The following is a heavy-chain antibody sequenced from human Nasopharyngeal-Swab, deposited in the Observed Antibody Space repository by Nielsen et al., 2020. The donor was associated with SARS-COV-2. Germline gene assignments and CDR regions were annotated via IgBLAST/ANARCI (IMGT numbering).Heavy chain of an antibody. CDR1: GFTFRTYA. CDR2: INTNGGTT. V-gene: IGHV3-64*02. Sequence: GGSLRLSCAASGFTFRTYARHWVRQAPGKGLEYVSAINTNGGTTYYADSVKGRFTISRDTSKNTLYLQMGSLRAEDMAVYYCVREGGVAVAGSYDYWGQGTLVTVSS. J-gene: IGHJ4*02. D-gene: IGHD6-19*01. CDR3: VREGGVAVAGSYDY.